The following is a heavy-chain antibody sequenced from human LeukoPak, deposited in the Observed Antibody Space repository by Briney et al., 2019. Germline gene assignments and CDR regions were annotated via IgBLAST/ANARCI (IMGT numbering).Heavy chain of an antibody. CDR3: ARMRWQYYGSGSYSWFDP. Sequence: PSETLSLTCTVSGGSISSGGYYWSWIRQHPGKGLEWIGYIYYSGSTYYNPSLKSRVTISVDPSKNQFSLKLSSVTAADTAVYYCARMRWQYYGSGSYSWFDPWGQGTLVTVSS. D-gene: IGHD3-10*01. V-gene: IGHV4-31*03. CDR2: IYYSGST. J-gene: IGHJ5*02. CDR1: GGSISSGGYY.